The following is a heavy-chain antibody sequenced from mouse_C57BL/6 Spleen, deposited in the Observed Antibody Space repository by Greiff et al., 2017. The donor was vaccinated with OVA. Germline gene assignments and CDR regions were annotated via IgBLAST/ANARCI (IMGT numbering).Heavy chain of an antibody. Sequence: EVKLVESGAELVKPGASVKLSCTASGFNIKDYYMHWVKQRTEQGLEWIGRIDPEDGETKYAPKFQGKATITADTSSNTAYLQLSSLTSEDTAVYYCARGSSGVYYAMDYWGQGTSVTVSS. CDR2: IDPEDGET. D-gene: IGHD3-2*02. CDR1: GFNIKDYY. CDR3: ARGSSGVYYAMDY. V-gene: IGHV14-2*01. J-gene: IGHJ4*01.